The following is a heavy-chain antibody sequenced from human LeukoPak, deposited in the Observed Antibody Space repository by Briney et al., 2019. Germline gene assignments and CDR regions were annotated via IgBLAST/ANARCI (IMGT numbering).Heavy chain of an antibody. Sequence: SQTLSLTCTVSGGSISSGDYYWGWIRQPPGKGLEWIGSIYYSGSTYYNPSLKSRVTISVDTSKNQFSLKLSSVTAADTAVYYCARVAYFDWLLSCPFFDYWGQGTLVPSPQ. V-gene: IGHV4-39*07. CDR1: GGSISSGDYY. J-gene: IGHJ4*02. CDR2: IYYSGST. D-gene: IGHD3-9*01. CDR3: ARVAYFDWLLSCPFFDY.